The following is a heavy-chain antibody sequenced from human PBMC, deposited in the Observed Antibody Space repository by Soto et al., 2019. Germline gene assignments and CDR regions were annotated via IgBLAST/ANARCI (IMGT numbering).Heavy chain of an antibody. V-gene: IGHV1-18*01. Sequence: QVQLVQSGAEGKKPGASVKVSCKASGYTFTSYGISWVRQAPGQGLEWMGWISAYNGNTNYAQKLQGRVTMTTDTSTSTAYMELRSLRSDDTAVYYCAREWEQLVPWYYFDYWGQGTLVTVSS. J-gene: IGHJ4*02. CDR3: AREWEQLVPWYYFDY. D-gene: IGHD6-13*01. CDR2: ISAYNGNT. CDR1: GYTFTSYG.